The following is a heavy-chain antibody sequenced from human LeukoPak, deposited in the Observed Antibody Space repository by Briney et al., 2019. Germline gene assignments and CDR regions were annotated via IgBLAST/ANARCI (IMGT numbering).Heavy chain of an antibody. D-gene: IGHD3-3*01. Sequence: GGSLRLSCAVSGFTFRDTYMSWIRQAPGKGLEWVTGIAFDGSRKHYADSVKGRFTISRDNSRNTMDLQMNSLRVEDTAVYHCTRYDSSRFDPWGQGTLVIVSS. J-gene: IGHJ5*02. V-gene: IGHV3-30*03. CDR3: TRYDSSRFDP. CDR1: GFTFRDTY. CDR2: IAFDGSRK.